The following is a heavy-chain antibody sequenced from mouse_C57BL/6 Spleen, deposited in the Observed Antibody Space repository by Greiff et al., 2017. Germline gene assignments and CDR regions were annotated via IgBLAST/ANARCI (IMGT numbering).Heavy chain of an antibody. D-gene: IGHD2-5*01. J-gene: IGHJ2*01. CDR2: IYPGDGDT. CDR1: GYAFSSSW. V-gene: IGHV1-82*01. CDR3: ARTGYSKLYYFDY. Sequence: QVQLQQSGPELVKPGASVKISCKASGYAFSSSWMNWVKQRPGKGLEWIGRIYPGDGDTNYNGKFKGKATLTADKSSSTAYMQLSSLTSEDSAVYFCARTGYSKLYYFDYWGQGTTLTVSS.